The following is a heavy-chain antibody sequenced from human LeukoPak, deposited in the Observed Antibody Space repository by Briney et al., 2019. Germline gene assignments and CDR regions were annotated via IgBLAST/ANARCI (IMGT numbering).Heavy chain of an antibody. CDR2: IIPIFGTA. CDR1: GGTFSSYA. D-gene: IGHD1-26*01. Sequence: ASVKVSCKASGGTFSSYAISWVRQAPGQGLEWMGGIIPIFGTANYAQKFQGRVTITADESTSTAYMELSSLRSEDTAVYYCARDLGPPKWELDPPPVEYGMDVWGQGTTVTVSS. J-gene: IGHJ6*02. CDR3: ARDLGPPKWELDPPPVEYGMDV. V-gene: IGHV1-69*13.